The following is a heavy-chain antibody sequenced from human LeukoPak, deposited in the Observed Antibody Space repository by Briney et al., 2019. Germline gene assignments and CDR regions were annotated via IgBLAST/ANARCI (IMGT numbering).Heavy chain of an antibody. J-gene: IGHJ5*02. Sequence: GASVKVSCKASGYTFTSSFMHWVRQAPGQGLEWMGIINPSGSSPTYAQKFQGRVTMTRDTSTSTVYMELSSLRSEDTAMYYCARDSSSSSLADPWGQGTLVTVSS. V-gene: IGHV1-46*01. D-gene: IGHD2-2*01. CDR1: GYTFTSSF. CDR3: ARDSSSSSLADP. CDR2: INPSGSSP.